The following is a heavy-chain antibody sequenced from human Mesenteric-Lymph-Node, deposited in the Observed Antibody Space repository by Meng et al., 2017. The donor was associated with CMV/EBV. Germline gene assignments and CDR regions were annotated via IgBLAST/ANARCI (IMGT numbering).Heavy chain of an antibody. J-gene: IGHJ4*02. D-gene: IGHD3-22*01. Sequence: SSGCSYWTWLRHLPGKGLEWIGNIYYSGSTYYNPSLKSRLTISVDTSKNQFSVKLSSVTAADTAVYYCARTYYYDSSGYYHYYFDYWGQGTLVTVSS. CDR1: SSGCSY. CDR2: IYYSGST. CDR3: ARTYYYDSSGYYHYYFDY. V-gene: IGHV4-31*02.